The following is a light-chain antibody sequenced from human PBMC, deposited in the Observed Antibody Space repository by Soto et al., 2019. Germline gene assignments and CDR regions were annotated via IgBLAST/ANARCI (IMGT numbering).Light chain of an antibody. CDR3: QQYNNWWT. J-gene: IGKJ1*01. CDR1: QDISNY. V-gene: IGKV1-33*01. CDR2: QAS. Sequence: DIQMTQSPSSLSASVGDRVTITCQASQDISNYLNWYQQKPGKAPKLLIYQASSLENGVPSRFSGSGSGTEFTLTISSLQSEDFAVYYCQQYNNWWTFGQGTKVDIK.